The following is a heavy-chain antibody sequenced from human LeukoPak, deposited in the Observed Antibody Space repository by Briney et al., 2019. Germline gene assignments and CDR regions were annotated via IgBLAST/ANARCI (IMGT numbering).Heavy chain of an antibody. CDR1: GYTFTGYY. CDR2: INPNSGGT. D-gene: IGHD3-10*01. Sequence: ASVKVSCMASGYTFTGYYIFWVRQAPGQGLEWMGWINPNSGGTNYAQGFQGRVTMTRDTSITTAYMELSTLRSDDTAVYYCALIGDHAWFDPWGQGTLVTVSS. V-gene: IGHV1-2*02. J-gene: IGHJ5*02. CDR3: ALIGDHAWFDP.